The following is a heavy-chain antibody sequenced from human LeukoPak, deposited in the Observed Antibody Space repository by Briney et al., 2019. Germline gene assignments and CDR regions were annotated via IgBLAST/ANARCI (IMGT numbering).Heavy chain of an antibody. CDR2: ISGSGGST. D-gene: IGHD5-18*01. CDR1: GFTFSSYA. Sequence: GGSLGLSCAASGFTFSSYAMSWVRQAPGKGLEWVSAISGSGGSTYYADSVKGRFTISRDNSKNTLYLQMNSLRAKDTAVYYCAKDVDTAMVLSYYYMDVWGKGTTVTVSS. CDR3: AKDVDTAMVLSYYYMDV. V-gene: IGHV3-23*01. J-gene: IGHJ6*03.